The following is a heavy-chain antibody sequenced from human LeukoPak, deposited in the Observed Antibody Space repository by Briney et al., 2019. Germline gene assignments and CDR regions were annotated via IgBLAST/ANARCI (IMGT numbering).Heavy chain of an antibody. Sequence: SETLSLTCTVSGFTIRSYYWSWLRQPPGKGLESIGRIYTTGTTHYNPSLKSRVTMSVDVSKNQSSLRLSSVTAADSAVYYCARDGYTASYYSLDYWGQGIQVTVSS. J-gene: IGHJ4*02. V-gene: IGHV4-4*07. CDR2: IYTTGTT. D-gene: IGHD1-26*01. CDR3: ARDGYTASYYSLDY. CDR1: GFTIRSYY.